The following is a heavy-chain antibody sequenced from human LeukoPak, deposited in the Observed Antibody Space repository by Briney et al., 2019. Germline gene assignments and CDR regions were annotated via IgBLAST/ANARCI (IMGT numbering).Heavy chain of an antibody. Sequence: GGSLRLSCAASGFTVSSNYMSWVRQAPGKGLEWVSVTYSGGSTYYADSVKGRFTISRDNSKNTLYLQMNSLRAEDTAVYYCARGPNYYDSSGYYFHYYYYYGMDVWGQGTTVTVSS. CDR3: ARGPNYYDSSGYYFHYYYYYGMDV. CDR1: GFTVSSNY. V-gene: IGHV3-66*01. CDR2: TYSGGST. J-gene: IGHJ6*02. D-gene: IGHD3-22*01.